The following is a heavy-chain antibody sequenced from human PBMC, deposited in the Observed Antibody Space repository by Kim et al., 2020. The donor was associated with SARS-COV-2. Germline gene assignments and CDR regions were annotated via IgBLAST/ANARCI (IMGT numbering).Heavy chain of an antibody. CDR3: ARDQGGDGTPFDY. J-gene: IGHJ4*02. V-gene: IGHV3-33*08. D-gene: IGHD3-16*01. CDR1: GFTFSSYG. CDR2: IWYDGSNK. Sequence: GGSLRLSCAASGFTFSSYGMHWVRQAPGKGLEWVAVIWYDGSNKYYADSVKGRFTISRDNSKNTLYLQMNSLRAEDTAVYYCARDQGGDGTPFDYWGQGTPVTVSS.